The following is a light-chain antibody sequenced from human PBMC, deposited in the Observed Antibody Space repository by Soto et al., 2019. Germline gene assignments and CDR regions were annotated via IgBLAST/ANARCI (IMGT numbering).Light chain of an antibody. Sequence: QSALTQPASVSGSPGQSITISCTGTSNAVGGYNYVSWYQQYPGKAPKLLIYDVSKRPSGVSYRFSGSKSGNTASLTISGLQDEDEAEYYCSSYRASAAVFGGGTKVT. CDR1: SNAVGGYNY. CDR2: DVS. V-gene: IGLV2-14*03. J-gene: IGLJ2*01. CDR3: SSYRASAAV.